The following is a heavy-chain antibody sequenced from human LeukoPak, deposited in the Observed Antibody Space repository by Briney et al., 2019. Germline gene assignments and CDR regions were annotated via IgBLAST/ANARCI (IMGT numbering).Heavy chain of an antibody. D-gene: IGHD2-2*01. CDR2: INPNSGGT. CDR1: GYTFTGYY. V-gene: IGHV1-2*06. J-gene: IGHJ4*02. CDR3: ARMAGPYCSSTSCHLDY. Sequence: ASVKVSCKASGYTFTGYYMHWLRQAPGQGLEWMGRINPNSGGTNYAQKFQGRVTMTRDASISTAYMELSRLRSDDTAVYYCARMAGPYCSSTSCHLDYWGQGTLVTVSS.